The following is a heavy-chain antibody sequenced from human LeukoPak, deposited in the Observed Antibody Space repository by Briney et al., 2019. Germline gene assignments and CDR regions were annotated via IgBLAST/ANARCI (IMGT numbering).Heavy chain of an antibody. CDR1: GGTFSNYA. Sequence: ASVKVSCKASGGTFSNYAISWVRQAPGQGLEWMGGIIPIFGTANYAQKFQGRVTITADESTSTAYMELSSLRSEDTAVYYCARNPRQQWLVQSYYYYMDVWGKGTTVTVSS. V-gene: IGHV1-69*13. CDR2: IIPIFGTA. J-gene: IGHJ6*03. D-gene: IGHD6-19*01. CDR3: ARNPRQQWLVQSYYYYMDV.